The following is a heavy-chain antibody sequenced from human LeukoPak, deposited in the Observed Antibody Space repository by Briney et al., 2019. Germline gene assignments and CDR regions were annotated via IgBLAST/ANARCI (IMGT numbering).Heavy chain of an antibody. J-gene: IGHJ3*01. CDR3: ARGDITIFY. CDR1: GGSIISTIYY. D-gene: IGHD3-9*01. CDR2: IKQDGSEK. Sequence: ETLSLTCTVSGGSIISTIYYWGWIRQSPGKGLEWVATIKQDGSEKYYVDSVKGRFSISRDNAKNSLYLQMNSLRAEDTAVYYCARGDITIFYWGQGTMVTVSS. V-gene: IGHV3-7*01.